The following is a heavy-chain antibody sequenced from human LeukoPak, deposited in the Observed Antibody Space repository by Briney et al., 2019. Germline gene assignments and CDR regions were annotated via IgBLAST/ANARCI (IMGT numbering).Heavy chain of an antibody. CDR2: IYSGGST. Sequence: GGSLRLSCAASGFTVSSNYVSWVRQAPGKGLEWVSVIYSGGSTYYADSVKGRFTISRDNSKNTLYLQMNSLRAEDTAVYYCARTLDGSYYVLDYWGQGTLVTVSS. V-gene: IGHV3-53*01. D-gene: IGHD1-26*01. J-gene: IGHJ4*02. CDR3: ARTLDGSYYVLDY. CDR1: GFTVSSNY.